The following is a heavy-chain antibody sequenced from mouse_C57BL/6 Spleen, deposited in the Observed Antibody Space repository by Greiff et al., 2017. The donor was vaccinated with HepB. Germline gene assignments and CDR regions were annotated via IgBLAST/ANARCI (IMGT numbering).Heavy chain of an antibody. Sequence: QVQLQQSGPELVKPGASVKISCKASGYTFTDYSINWVKQRPGPGLEWIGWIYPGSGNTKYNEKFKGKATLTVDTSSSTAYMQLSSLTSEDSAVYFCARNYFYAMDYWGQGTSVTVSS. CDR3: ARNYFYAMDY. J-gene: IGHJ4*01. CDR2: IYPGSGNT. D-gene: IGHD1-1*01. CDR1: GYTFTDYS. V-gene: IGHV1-84*01.